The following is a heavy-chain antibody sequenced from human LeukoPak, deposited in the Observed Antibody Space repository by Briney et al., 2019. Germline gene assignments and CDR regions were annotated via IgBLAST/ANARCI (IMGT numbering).Heavy chain of an antibody. Sequence: TGGSLRLSCAASGFTVSSNYMSWVRQAPGKGLEWVSVIYSGGSTYYADSVKGRFTISRDNSKNTLYLQMNSLRAEDTAVYYCARADFWSSYYHFDYWGQGTLVTVSS. D-gene: IGHD3-3*01. CDR2: IYSGGST. CDR3: ARADFWSSYYHFDY. CDR1: GFTVSSNY. J-gene: IGHJ4*02. V-gene: IGHV3-66*01.